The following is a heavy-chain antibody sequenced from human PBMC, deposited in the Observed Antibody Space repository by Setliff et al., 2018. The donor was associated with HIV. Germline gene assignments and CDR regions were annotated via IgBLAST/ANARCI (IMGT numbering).Heavy chain of an antibody. V-gene: IGHV4-4*02. Sequence: SETLSLTCAVSGGSISSSNWWSWVRQPPGKGLEWIGETYYTGNTNYNLSLKSRVSISVDKSKNQFSLKLNSVTAADTAMYYCARRGDSSGYYDAFDVWGQGTKVTVS. J-gene: IGHJ3*01. CDR2: TYYTGNT. CDR3: ARRGDSSGYYDAFDV. D-gene: IGHD3-22*01. CDR1: GGSISSSNW.